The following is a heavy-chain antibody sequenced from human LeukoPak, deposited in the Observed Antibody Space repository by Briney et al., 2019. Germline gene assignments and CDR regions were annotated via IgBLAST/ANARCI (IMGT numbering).Heavy chain of an antibody. J-gene: IGHJ4*02. D-gene: IGHD3-22*01. Sequence: ASVKVSRKASGYTFTSYGISWVRQAPGQGLEWMGWISAYNGNTNYAQKLQGRVTMTTDTSTSTAYMELRSLRSDDTAVYYCAREGDYDSSGYYPYYFDYWGQGTLVTVSS. CDR3: AREGDYDSSGYYPYYFDY. CDR1: GYTFTSYG. V-gene: IGHV1-18*01. CDR2: ISAYNGNT.